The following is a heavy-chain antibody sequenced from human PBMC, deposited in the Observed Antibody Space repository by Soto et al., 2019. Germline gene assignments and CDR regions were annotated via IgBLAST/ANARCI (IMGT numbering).Heavy chain of an antibody. CDR1: GGTFSSYA. CDR3: ARDTPSTGWGY. V-gene: IGHV1-69*01. J-gene: IGHJ4*02. Sequence: QVQLVQSGAEVKKPGSSVKVSCNASGGTFSSYAISWVRQAPGQGLEWVGGIIPIFGTANYAQKFQGRVTITADESTSTSYMELSSLRSEDTAVYYCARDTPSTGWGYWGQGTLVTVSS. CDR2: IIPIFGTA. D-gene: IGHD1-26*01.